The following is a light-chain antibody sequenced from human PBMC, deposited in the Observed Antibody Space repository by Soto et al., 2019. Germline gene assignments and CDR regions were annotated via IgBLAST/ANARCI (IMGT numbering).Light chain of an antibody. CDR2: GNS. V-gene: IGLV1-40*01. Sequence: QPVLTQPPSVSGAPGQRVTISCTGSSSNIGAGYDVHWYQQLPGTAPKLLIYGNSNRPSGVPDRFSGSKSGTSASLAITGLQAEDGADYYCQSYDSSLSGVFGGGTKVTVL. CDR1: SSNIGAGYD. CDR3: QSYDSSLSGV. J-gene: IGLJ3*02.